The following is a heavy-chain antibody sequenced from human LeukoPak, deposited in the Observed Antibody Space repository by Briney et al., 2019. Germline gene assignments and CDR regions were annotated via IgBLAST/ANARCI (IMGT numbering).Heavy chain of an antibody. J-gene: IGHJ4*02. V-gene: IGHV4-34*01. CDR1: GGSFSGYY. Sequence: SPSETLSLTCAVYGGSFSGYYCNWFRQPPGKGLEWIGEIHHSGSTNYNPSLKSRVTMSVDTSKTQFSLKLSSVTAADTAVYYCARRSASATHRASDYWGQGTLVTVSS. D-gene: IGHD6-13*01. CDR2: IHHSGST. CDR3: ARRSASATHRASDY.